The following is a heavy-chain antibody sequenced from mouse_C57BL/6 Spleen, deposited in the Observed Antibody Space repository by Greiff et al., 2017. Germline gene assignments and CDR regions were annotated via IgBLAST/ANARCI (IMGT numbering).Heavy chain of an antibody. J-gene: IGHJ2*01. V-gene: IGHV1-80*01. CDR3: ASWDYFDD. CDR1: GYAFSSSW. Sequence: VQLQQSGAELVKPGASVKISCKASGYAFSSSWMNWVKQRPGKGLEWIGQIYPGDGDTNYNGKFKGKATLTADKSSSTAYMQLSSLTSEDSAVYFCASWDYFDDWGQGTTLTVSS. CDR2: IYPGDGDT. D-gene: IGHD4-1*01.